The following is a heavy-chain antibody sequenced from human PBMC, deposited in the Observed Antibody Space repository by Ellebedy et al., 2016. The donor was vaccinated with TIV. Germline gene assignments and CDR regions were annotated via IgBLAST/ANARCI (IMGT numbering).Heavy chain of an antibody. D-gene: IGHD6-19*01. J-gene: IGHJ4*02. V-gene: IGHV3-21*01. CDR1: AFTFSSYN. Sequence: ESLKISCAASAFTFSSYNMNWVRQAPGKGLEWVSSISGSSNYIYYADSLKGRFTISRDNAKNSLYLQMNSLKAEDTAVYYCARDMGYSSGWHYFDNWGQGTLVTVSS. CDR3: ARDMGYSSGWHYFDN. CDR2: ISGSSNYI.